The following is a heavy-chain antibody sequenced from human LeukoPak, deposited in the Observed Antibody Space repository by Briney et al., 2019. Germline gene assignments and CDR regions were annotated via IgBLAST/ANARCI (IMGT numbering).Heavy chain of an antibody. V-gene: IGHV3-23*01. CDR2: ISGSGGST. D-gene: IGHD3-22*01. J-gene: IGHJ4*02. CDR1: GFTFSSYA. Sequence: RGGSLRLSCAASGFTFSSYAMSWARQAPGKGLEWVSAISGSGGSTYYADSVKGRFTISRDNSKNTLYLQMNSQRAEATAVYYCAKDPLRSYYYDSSGLFYFDYWGQGTLVTVSS. CDR3: AKDPLRSYYYDSSGLFYFDY.